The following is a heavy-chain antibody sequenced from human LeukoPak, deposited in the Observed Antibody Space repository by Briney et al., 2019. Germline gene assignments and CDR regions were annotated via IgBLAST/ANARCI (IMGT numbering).Heavy chain of an antibody. CDR2: INHSGST. CDR3: ARQAVMVISTRGYFDF. Sequence: SETLSLTCAVYGGSFSGYYWSWIRQPPGKGLEWIGEINHSGSTNYNPSLKSRVTISVDTSKNQFSLKLSSVTAADTAVYYCARQAVMVISTRGYFDFWGQGSLVTVSS. J-gene: IGHJ4*01. V-gene: IGHV4-34*01. CDR1: GGSFSGYY. D-gene: IGHD3-22*01.